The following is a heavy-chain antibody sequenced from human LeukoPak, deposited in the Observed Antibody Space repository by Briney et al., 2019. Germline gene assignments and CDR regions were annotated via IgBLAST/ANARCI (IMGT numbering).Heavy chain of an antibody. J-gene: IGHJ4*02. D-gene: IGHD4-17*01. V-gene: IGHV3-7*03. Sequence: GGSLRLSCAASGFTFSSYWMNWARQAPGKGLEWVASINHNGNVSYYVDSVKGRFTISRDNSKNTLYLQMNSLRAEDTAVYYCAKGRMTTVTKFDYWGQGTLVTVSS. CDR3: AKGRMTTVTKFDY. CDR2: INHNGNVS. CDR1: GFTFSSYW.